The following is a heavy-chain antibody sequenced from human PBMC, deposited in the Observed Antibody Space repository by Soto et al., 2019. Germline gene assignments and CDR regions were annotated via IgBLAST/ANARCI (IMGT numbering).Heavy chain of an antibody. CDR2: INPSGGST. D-gene: IGHD1-26*01. V-gene: IGHV1-46*01. J-gene: IGHJ4*02. Sequence: ASVKVSCKASGYTFTGYYMHWVRQAPGQGLEWMGIINPSGGSTSYAQKFQDRFTMTRDTSTGTVYMELSSLRSEDTAVYYCARGAAPGVVGAAATCNYWGQGTLVTVSS. CDR3: ARGAAPGVVGAAATCNY. CDR1: GYTFTGYY.